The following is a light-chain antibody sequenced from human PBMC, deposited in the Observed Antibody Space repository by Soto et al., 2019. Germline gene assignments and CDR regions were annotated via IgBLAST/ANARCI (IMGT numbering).Light chain of an antibody. J-gene: IGKJ2*01. CDR1: QGVSAY. CDR2: AAS. V-gene: IGKV1-39*01. CDR3: MQALRTPYT. Sequence: DIQMTQSPSSLSASVGDRVTITCRASQGVSAYLLWYQQRQGRAPKLLIYAASNLLSGVPSRFSGSGSGTNFTLKISRVRAGDVGVYYCMQALRTPYTFGQGTKLE.